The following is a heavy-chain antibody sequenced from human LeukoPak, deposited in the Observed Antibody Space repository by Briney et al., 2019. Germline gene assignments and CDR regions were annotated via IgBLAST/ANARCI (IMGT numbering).Heavy chain of an antibody. J-gene: IGHJ4*02. CDR1: GFTFSSYA. V-gene: IGHV3-23*01. D-gene: IGHD2-2*02. Sequence: GGSLRLSCAASGFTFSSYAMSWVRQAPGKGLEWVSAISGSGGSTYYADSVKGRFTISRDNSKNTLYLQMNSLRAEDTAVYYCAKGGFGYCSSTSCYTFPFDYWGQGTLVTVSS. CDR2: ISGSGGST. CDR3: AKGGFGYCSSTSCYTFPFDY.